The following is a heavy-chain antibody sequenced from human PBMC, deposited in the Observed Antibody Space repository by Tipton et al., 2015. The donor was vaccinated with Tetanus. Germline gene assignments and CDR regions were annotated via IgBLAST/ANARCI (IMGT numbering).Heavy chain of an antibody. CDR2: IYSGGST. CDR3: ARARGVAVAGGDY. J-gene: IGHJ4*02. D-gene: IGHD6-19*01. Sequence: SLRLSCAASGFTFSSYAMSWVRQAPGKGLEWVSAIYSGGSTYYADSVKGRFTISRDNSKNTLYLQMNSLRAEDTAVYYCARARGVAVAGGDYWGQGTLVTVSS. V-gene: IGHV3-66*01. CDR1: GFTFSSYA.